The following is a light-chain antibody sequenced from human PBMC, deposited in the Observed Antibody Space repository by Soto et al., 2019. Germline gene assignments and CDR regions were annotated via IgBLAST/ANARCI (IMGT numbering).Light chain of an antibody. CDR3: LQDRNYPRT. J-gene: IGKJ1*01. CDR2: GAS. Sequence: AIQMTQSPSSLPASVGDRVTITCRASQDIGSELGWYQQRPGKAPKALIYGASNLQGGVPSRFSGSGFGTDFTLTINSLQPEDFATYYCLQDRNYPRTFGQGTKVESK. CDR1: QDIGSE. V-gene: IGKV1-6*01.